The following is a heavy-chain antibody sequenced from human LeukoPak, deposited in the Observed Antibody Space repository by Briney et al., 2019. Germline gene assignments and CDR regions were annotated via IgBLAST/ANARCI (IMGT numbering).Heavy chain of an antibody. J-gene: IGHJ4*02. Sequence: GGSLRLSCAASGYTFSTYAITWVRQAPGKGLEWVSVISGSSDRSTYYADSGKGRFTISRDDSKNTLYMQMNSLRAEDTAIYYCAKRTVVGGGYGYFFDYWGEGTLVTVSS. V-gene: IGHV3-23*01. CDR3: AKRTVVGGGYGYFFDY. D-gene: IGHD6-19*01. CDR2: ISGSSDRST. CDR1: GYTFSTYA.